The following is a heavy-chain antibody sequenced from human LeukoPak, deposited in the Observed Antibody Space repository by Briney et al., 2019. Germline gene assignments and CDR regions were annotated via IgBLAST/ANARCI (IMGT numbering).Heavy chain of an antibody. Sequence: GGSLRLSCIVSGFSFSSNWMSWVRQAPGKGLEWVANIKYDGREKYYVDSVKGRFTISRDNAKNSLYLQMNSLRAEDTALYYCARGGAAPGTPYYFDYWGQGALVTVSS. CDR2: IKYDGREK. D-gene: IGHD6-13*01. CDR1: GFSFSSNW. V-gene: IGHV3-7*01. J-gene: IGHJ4*02. CDR3: ARGGAAPGTPYYFDY.